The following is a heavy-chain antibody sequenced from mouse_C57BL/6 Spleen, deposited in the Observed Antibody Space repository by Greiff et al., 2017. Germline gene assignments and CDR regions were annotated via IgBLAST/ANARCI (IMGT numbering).Heavy chain of an antibody. CDR1: GYTFTDYN. J-gene: IGHJ4*01. CDR2: INPNNGGT. CDR3: ALSNLYAMDY. Sequence: EVQLVESGPELVKPGASVKMSCKASGYTFTDYNMHWVKQSHGKSLEWIGYINPNNGGTSYNQKFKGKATLTVNKSSSTAYMEIRSLTSEDSAVYYCALSNLYAMDYWGQGTSVTVSS. D-gene: IGHD2-5*01. V-gene: IGHV1-22*01.